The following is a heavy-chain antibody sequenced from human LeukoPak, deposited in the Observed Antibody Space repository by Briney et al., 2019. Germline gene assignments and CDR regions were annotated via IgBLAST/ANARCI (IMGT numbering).Heavy chain of an antibody. V-gene: IGHV1-24*01. J-gene: IGHJ6*03. CDR1: GYTLTELS. Sequence: ASVKVSCKVSGYTLTELSMHWVRQAPGKGLEWMGGFDPEDGVTVYAQKFQGRVTITADESTSTAYMELSSLRSEDTAVYYCARGSRITMVRGVIPYYYYYMDVWGKGTTVTISS. CDR2: FDPEDGVT. CDR3: ARGSRITMVRGVIPYYYYYMDV. D-gene: IGHD3-10*01.